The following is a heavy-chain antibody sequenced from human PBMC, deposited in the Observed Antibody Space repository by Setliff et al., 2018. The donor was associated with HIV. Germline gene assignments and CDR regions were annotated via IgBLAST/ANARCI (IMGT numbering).Heavy chain of an antibody. CDR3: ARANFWSGYYGY. CDR1: DYSISSGYY. V-gene: IGHV4-38-2*01. J-gene: IGHJ4*02. CDR2: IYHSGST. D-gene: IGHD3-3*01. Sequence: SSETLSLTCAVSDYSISSGYYWGWIRQPPGKGLEWIGSIYHSGSTYCNPSLKSRVTISLDTSKNQFSLKLTSVTAADTAVYYCARANFWSGYYGYWDQGTLVTVSS.